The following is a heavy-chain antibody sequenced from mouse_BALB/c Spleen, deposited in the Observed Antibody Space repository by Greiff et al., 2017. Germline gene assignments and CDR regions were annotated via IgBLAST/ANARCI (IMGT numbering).Heavy chain of an antibody. D-gene: IGHD2-4*01. J-gene: IGHJ3*01. CDR2: ISSGGST. CDR1: GFTFSSYA. Sequence: EVKLVESGGGLVKPGGSLKLSCAASGFTFSSYAMSWVRQTPEKRLEWVASISSGGSTYYPDSVKGRFTISRDNARNILYLQMSSLRSEDTAMYYCARGGLPWFAYWGQGTLVTVSA. CDR3: ARGGLPWFAY. V-gene: IGHV5-6-5*01.